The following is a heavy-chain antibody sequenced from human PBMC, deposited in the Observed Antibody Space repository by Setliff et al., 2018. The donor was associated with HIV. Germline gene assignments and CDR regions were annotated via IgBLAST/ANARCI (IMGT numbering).Heavy chain of an antibody. CDR3: ARDGGPGSGWGDYSYYYSMDV. J-gene: IGHJ6*04. V-gene: IGHV1-2*02. CDR1: GYTFTGNY. D-gene: IGHD6-19*01. CDR2: INPNSGGT. Sequence: GASVKVSCKASGYTFTGNYIHWVRQAPGQGLEWMGWINPNSGGTNYEQKFQGRVTMTRDTSADTAYMELSSLRFEDTAVYYCARDGGPGSGWGDYSYYYSMDVWGKGTTVTVSS.